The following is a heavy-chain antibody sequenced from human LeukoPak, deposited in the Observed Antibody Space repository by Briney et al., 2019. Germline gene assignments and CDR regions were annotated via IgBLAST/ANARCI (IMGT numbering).Heavy chain of an antibody. CDR1: RFTFSSYS. CDR3: ARIDLYSGSYSIGIMDV. CDR2: ISSSGSYI. Sequence: RSGGSLRLSCAASRFTFSSYSRNWVRQAPGKGLEWVSSISSSGSYIYYADSVKGRFTISRDNAKNSLYLQMNSLRGEDTAVYYCARIDLYSGSYSIGIMDVWGKGTTVTVSS. J-gene: IGHJ6*04. D-gene: IGHD1-26*01. V-gene: IGHV3-21*01.